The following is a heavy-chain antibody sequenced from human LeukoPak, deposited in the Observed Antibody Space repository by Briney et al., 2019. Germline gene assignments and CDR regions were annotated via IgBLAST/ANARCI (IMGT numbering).Heavy chain of an antibody. CDR3: ARAGPTYYDFWSGSYYFDY. J-gene: IGHJ4*02. CDR1: GGSISSYY. V-gene: IGHV4-59*01. Sequence: SETLSLTCTVSGGSISSYYWGWIRQPPGKGLEWIGYIYYSGSTNYNPSLKSRVTISVDTSKNQFSLKLSSVTAADTAVYYCARAGPTYYDFWSGSYYFDYWGQGTLVTVSS. D-gene: IGHD3-3*01. CDR2: IYYSGST.